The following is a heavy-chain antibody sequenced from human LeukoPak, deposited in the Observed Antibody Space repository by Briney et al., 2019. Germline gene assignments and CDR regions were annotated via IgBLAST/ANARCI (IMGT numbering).Heavy chain of an antibody. CDR2: IYTSGST. D-gene: IGHD3-10*01. CDR3: ARAVGEFVDY. V-gene: IGHV4-61*02. CDR1: GGSISSGSYY. Sequence: PSETLSLTCTVSGGSISSGSYYWSWIRQPAGKGLEWIGRIYTSGSTNYNPSLKSRVTISVDRSKNQFSLRLNSVTAADTAVYYCARAVGEFVDYWGQGTLVTVSS. J-gene: IGHJ4*02.